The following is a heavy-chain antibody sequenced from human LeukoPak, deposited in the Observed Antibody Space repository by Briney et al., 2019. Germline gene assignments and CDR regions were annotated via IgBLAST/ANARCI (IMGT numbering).Heavy chain of an antibody. V-gene: IGHV1-69*05. CDR2: IILIFGTA. CDR3: ARDGYCSSTSCYKGRGYYYYYMDV. J-gene: IGHJ6*03. CDR1: GGTFSSYA. D-gene: IGHD2-2*03. Sequence: GSSVKVSCKASGGTFSSYAISWVRQAPGQGLEWMGGIILIFGTANYAQKFQGRGTITTDESTRTAYMERSSLRSEDTAVYYCARDGYCSSTSCYKGRGYYYYYMDVWGKGTTVTVSS.